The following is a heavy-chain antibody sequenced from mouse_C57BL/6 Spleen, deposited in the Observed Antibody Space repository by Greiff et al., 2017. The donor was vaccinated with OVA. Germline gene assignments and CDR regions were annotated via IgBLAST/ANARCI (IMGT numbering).Heavy chain of an antibody. Sequence: EVQLQQSGPELVKPGASVKISCKASGYTFTDYYMNWVKQSHGKSLEWIGDINPNNGGTRYNQKFKGKATLTVAKSSSTAYMELRSLTSEDSAVYYCASLDDYSNPLDYDRDDWGQGTSVTGSS. D-gene: IGHD2-5*01. J-gene: IGHJ4*01. CDR1: GYTFTDYY. CDR2: INPNNGGT. V-gene: IGHV1-26*01. CDR3: ASLDDYSNPLDYDRDD.